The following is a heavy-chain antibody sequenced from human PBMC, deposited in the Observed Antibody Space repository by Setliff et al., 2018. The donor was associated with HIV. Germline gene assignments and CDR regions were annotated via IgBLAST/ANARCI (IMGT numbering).Heavy chain of an antibody. CDR1: GGSISSTSYY. J-gene: IGHJ6*03. D-gene: IGHD3-22*01. CDR2: IYYSGST. Sequence: SETLSLTCSVSGGSISSTSYYWGWIRQPPGKGLEWIGYIYYSGSTNYNPSLKSRVTISVDTSKNQFSLKLSSVTAADTAVYYCARRPYDSSGGYYYYYMDVWGKGTTVTVSS. CDR3: ARRPYDSSGGYYYYYMDV. V-gene: IGHV4-61*05.